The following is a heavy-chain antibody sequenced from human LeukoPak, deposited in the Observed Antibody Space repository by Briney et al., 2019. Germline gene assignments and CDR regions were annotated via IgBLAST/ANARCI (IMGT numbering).Heavy chain of an antibody. D-gene: IGHD6-19*01. V-gene: IGHV4-39*01. CDR1: GGSIRSSSYY. CDR3: ARQVVAVAGTGYFDY. J-gene: IGHJ4*02. CDR2: IYYSGST. Sequence: SETLSLTCTVSGGSIRSSSYYWGWIRQPPGKGLEWIGSIYYSGSTYYNASLKSRGTISVDTSKNQFSLKLNSVTAADTAVYFCARQVVAVAGTGYFDYWGQETLVTVSS.